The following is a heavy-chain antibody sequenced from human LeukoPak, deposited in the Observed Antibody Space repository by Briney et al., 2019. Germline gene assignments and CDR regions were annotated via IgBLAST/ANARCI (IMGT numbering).Heavy chain of an antibody. CDR2: IWYDGSNK. Sequence: PGGSLRLSCAASGFTFSSYGMHWVRQAPGKGLEWVAVIWYDGSNKYYADSVKGRFTISRDNSKNTLYLQMNSLRAEDTAVYYCARGYDILTGSPPLGYWGQGTLVTVSS. V-gene: IGHV3-33*08. CDR1: GFTFSSYG. D-gene: IGHD3-9*01. J-gene: IGHJ4*02. CDR3: ARGYDILTGSPPLGY.